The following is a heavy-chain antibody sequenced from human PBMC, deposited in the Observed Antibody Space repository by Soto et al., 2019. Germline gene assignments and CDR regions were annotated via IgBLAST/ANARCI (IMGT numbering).Heavy chain of an antibody. CDR3: ARVRGIPADADY. CDR1: GYTFTTSG. J-gene: IGHJ4*02. V-gene: IGHV1-18*01. D-gene: IGHD2-2*01. Sequence: QVQLVQSGAEVRKPGASVKVSCKASGYTFTTSGISWVRQAPGQGLEWMAMISAYNGNTNYAQKFQGRVTLTTDTPTSTAYMELRSLKADVTATYYCARVRGIPADADYWGQGALVTVSS. CDR2: ISAYNGNT.